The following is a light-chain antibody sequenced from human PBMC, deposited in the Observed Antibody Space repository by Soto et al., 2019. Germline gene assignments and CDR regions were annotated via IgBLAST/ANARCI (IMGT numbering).Light chain of an antibody. Sequence: IVLTQSPATLSFSPGERATLSCRASQSVSSYLAWYQQKPGQAPRLLIYDASNRATGIPARFSGSGSGTDLTLTISSLGPVDFAVYYCQQRSNWSFTFGPWTKVDIK. CDR2: DAS. CDR1: QSVSSY. CDR3: QQRSNWSFT. J-gene: IGKJ3*01. V-gene: IGKV3-11*01.